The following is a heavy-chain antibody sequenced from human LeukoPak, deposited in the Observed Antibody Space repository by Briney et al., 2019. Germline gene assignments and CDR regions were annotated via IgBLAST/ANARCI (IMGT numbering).Heavy chain of an antibody. D-gene: IGHD2-15*01. CDR1: GGTFSSYA. CDR2: IIPIFGTA. J-gene: IGHJ4*02. Sequence: SVTVSCKASGGTFSSYAISWVRQAPGQGLEWMGGIIPIFGTANYAQKFQGRVTITADESTSTAYMELSSLRSEDTAVYYCARTWVAAPPSNHRHTKSFDYWGQGTLVTVSS. CDR3: ARTWVAAPPSNHRHTKSFDY. V-gene: IGHV1-69*13.